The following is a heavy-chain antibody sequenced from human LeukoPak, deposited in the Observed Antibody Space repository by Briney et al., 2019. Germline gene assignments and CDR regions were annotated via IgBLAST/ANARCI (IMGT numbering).Heavy chain of an antibody. CDR1: GFTFSNYG. V-gene: IGHV3-33*08. CDR3: ARPDLRYCSGGSCNSQFDY. Sequence: PGRSLRLSCAASGFTFSNYGMHWVRQAPGKGLEWVTFIRYDGVYKYYADSVKGRFTISRDNSNNTLYLQMSSLRPGDTAVYYCARPDLRYCSGGSCNSQFDYWGQGTLVTVSS. J-gene: IGHJ4*02. CDR2: IRYDGVYK. D-gene: IGHD2-15*01.